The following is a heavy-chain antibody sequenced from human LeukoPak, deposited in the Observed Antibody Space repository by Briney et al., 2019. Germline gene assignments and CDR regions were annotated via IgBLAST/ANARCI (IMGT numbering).Heavy chain of an antibody. CDR1: GFTFSDYY. J-gene: IGHJ4*02. D-gene: IGHD4-17*01. CDR3: AKINDYGEGGAFDY. V-gene: IGHV3-11*04. CDR2: ISSSGSTI. Sequence: GGSLRLSCAASGFTFSDYYMSWIRQAPGKGLEWVSYISSSGSTIYYADSVKGRFTISRDNAKNTLYLQMNSLRAEDTAVYYCAKINDYGEGGAFDYWGQGTLVTVSS.